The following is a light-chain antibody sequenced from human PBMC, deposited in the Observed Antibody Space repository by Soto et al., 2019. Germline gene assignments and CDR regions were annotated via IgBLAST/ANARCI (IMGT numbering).Light chain of an antibody. CDR1: SSDVGSYNL. Sequence: QSALTQPASVSGSPGQSITISCTGTSSDVGSYNLVSWYYHHPGKAPQLMIYDGSNPPSGVSNRFSGSKSGNKASLTIYGVQAQDEPDYCCCSYAGSSTYVFGTGTK. CDR2: DGS. V-gene: IGLV2-23*01. J-gene: IGLJ1*01. CDR3: CSYAGSSTYV.